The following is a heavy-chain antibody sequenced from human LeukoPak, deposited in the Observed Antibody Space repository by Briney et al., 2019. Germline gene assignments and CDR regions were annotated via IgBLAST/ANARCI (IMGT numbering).Heavy chain of an antibody. CDR3: ARGMPYSSS. CDR2: INHSGST. CDR1: GGSFSGYY. D-gene: IGHD6-13*01. J-gene: IGHJ1*01. Sequence: KSSETLSLTCAVYGGSFSGYYWSWIRQPPGKGLEWIGEINHSGSTNYNPSLKSRVTISVDTSKNQFSLKLSSVTAADTAVYYCARGMPYSSSWGQGTLVTVSS. V-gene: IGHV4-34*01.